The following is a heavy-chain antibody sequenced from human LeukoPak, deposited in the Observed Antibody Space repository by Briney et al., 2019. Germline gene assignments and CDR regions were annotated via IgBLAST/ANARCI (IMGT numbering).Heavy chain of an antibody. CDR3: ARVGSGYDYYYYYYMDV. Sequence: GGSLRLSCAASGFTVSSNYMSWVRQAPGKGLEWVSVIYSGGSTYYADSVKGRFTISRDNSKNTLYLQMNSLRAEDTAVYYCARVGSGYDYYYYYYMDVWGKGTTVTVSS. V-gene: IGHV3-53*01. D-gene: IGHD5-12*01. CDR1: GFTVSSNY. J-gene: IGHJ6*03. CDR2: IYSGGST.